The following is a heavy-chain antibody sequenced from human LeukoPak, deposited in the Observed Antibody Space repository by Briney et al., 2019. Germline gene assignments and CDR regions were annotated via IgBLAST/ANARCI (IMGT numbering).Heavy chain of an antibody. CDR1: GFTFSSYW. V-gene: IGHV3-7*01. Sequence: PGGSLRLSCAASGFTFSSYWMSWVRQAPGKGLEWVANIKQDGSEKYYVDSVKGRFTISRDNAKNSLYLQMNSLRAEDTAVYYCARDNADYGDYPSPDYYYGMDVWGQGTTVTVSS. D-gene: IGHD4-17*01. J-gene: IGHJ6*02. CDR3: ARDNADYGDYPSPDYYYGMDV. CDR2: IKQDGSEK.